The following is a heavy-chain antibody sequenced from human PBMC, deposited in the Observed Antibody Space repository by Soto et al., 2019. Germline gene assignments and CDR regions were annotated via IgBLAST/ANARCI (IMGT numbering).Heavy chain of an antibody. CDR1: GFTFSSYG. CDR3: ARGRITGTTGDYYYYGMDV. CDR2: ISYDGSNK. V-gene: IGHV3-30*03. Sequence: QVQLVESGGGVVQPGRSLRLSCAASGFTFSSYGMHWVRQAPGKGLEWVAVISYDGSNKYYADSVKGRFTISRDNSKNTLYLQMNSLRAEDTAVYYCARGRITGTTGDYYYYGMDVWGQGTTVTVSS. J-gene: IGHJ6*02. D-gene: IGHD1-7*01.